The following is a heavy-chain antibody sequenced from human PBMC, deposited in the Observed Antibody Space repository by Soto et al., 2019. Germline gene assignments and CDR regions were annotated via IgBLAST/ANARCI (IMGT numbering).Heavy chain of an antibody. CDR3: ARGLRNYYGMDV. CDR2: INGDGSNT. CDR1: GFTFSSYW. Sequence: GGSLSLSCAASGFTFSSYWMHWVRQAPGKGLVWVSRINGDGSNTFYVDSVKGRFTISRDNANNMVFLQMNSLRAEDTAVYFCARGLRNYYGMDVWGQGTTVTVSS. J-gene: IGHJ6*02. V-gene: IGHV3-74*01.